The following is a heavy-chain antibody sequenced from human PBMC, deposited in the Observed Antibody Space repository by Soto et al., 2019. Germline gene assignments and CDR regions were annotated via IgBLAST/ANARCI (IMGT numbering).Heavy chain of an antibody. Sequence: QVQLQESCPGLVKPSETLSLTCTVSGVAISSYYCSWIRQPPGKGLEWIGYMDYSGSTNYNPSLKSRVTTAVDTSNNRCCLKLGSVRAADRAVYYCARTQWEQGGGGMDVWGHGTTVTVSS. V-gene: IGHV4-59*01. CDR2: MDYSGST. J-gene: IGHJ6*02. D-gene: IGHD1-26*01. CDR3: ARTQWEQGGGGMDV. CDR1: GVAISSYY.